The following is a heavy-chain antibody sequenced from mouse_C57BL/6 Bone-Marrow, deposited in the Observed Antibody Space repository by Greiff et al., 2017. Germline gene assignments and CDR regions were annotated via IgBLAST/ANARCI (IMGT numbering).Heavy chain of an antibody. CDR3: ARSGAYFDY. CDR2: IHPNSGST. Sequence: QVQLQQSGAELVKPGASVKLSCKASGYTFTSYWMHWVKQRPGQGLEWIGMIHPNSGSTNYNEKFKSKATLTVDKSSSTAYMQLISLTSEDSAVYYCARSGAYFDYWGQGTTLTVSS. CDR1: GYTFTSYW. J-gene: IGHJ2*01. V-gene: IGHV1-64*01. D-gene: IGHD3-1*01.